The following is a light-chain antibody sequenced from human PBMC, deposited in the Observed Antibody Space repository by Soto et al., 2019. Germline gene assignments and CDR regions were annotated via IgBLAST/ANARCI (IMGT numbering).Light chain of an antibody. CDR1: SSDVGGYNY. CDR3: SSYETNNTRQIV. Sequence: QSVLTQPASVSGSPGQSITISCTGTSSDVGGYNYVSWYQHHPGKAPKLMIFDVSNRPSGVSNRFSGSKSGNTASLTISGLQPEDEADYYCSSYETNNTRQIVFGTGTKVAV. V-gene: IGLV2-14*03. CDR2: DVS. J-gene: IGLJ1*01.